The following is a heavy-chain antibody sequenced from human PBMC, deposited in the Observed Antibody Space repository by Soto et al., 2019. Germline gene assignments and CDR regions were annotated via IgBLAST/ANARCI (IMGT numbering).Heavy chain of an antibody. Sequence: VQLVESGGGVVHPGRSLRLSCAASGFTFSDYGMHWVRQAPGKGLEWVAVISSDESIKDYADPVKGRFTISRDTSKNMLYLQMNSLRSEDTAVYYCAKDLWRNWNGAAHSWGQGTLVTVSS. V-gene: IGHV3-30*18. CDR2: ISSDESIK. CDR1: GFTFSDYG. CDR3: AKDLWRNWNGAAHS. D-gene: IGHD1-1*01. J-gene: IGHJ4*02.